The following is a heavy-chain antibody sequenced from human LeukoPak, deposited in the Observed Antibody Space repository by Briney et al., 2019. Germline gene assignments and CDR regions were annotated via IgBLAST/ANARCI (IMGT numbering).Heavy chain of an antibody. V-gene: IGHV3-7*01. CDR1: GFTFISYW. J-gene: IGHJ6*03. Sequence: QPGGSLRLSCAASGFTFISYWMSWVRQAPGKGLEWVANIKQDGSEKYYVDSVKGRFTISRDNAKNSLYLQMNSLRAEDTAVYYCARADSSIAARLSRSSIFNYYYYMDVWGKGTTVTVSS. D-gene: IGHD6-6*01. CDR3: ARADSSIAARLSRSSIFNYYYYMDV. CDR2: IKQDGSEK.